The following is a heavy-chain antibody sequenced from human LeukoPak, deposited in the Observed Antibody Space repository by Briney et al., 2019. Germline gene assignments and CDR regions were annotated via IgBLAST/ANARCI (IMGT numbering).Heavy chain of an antibody. CDR2: INEDGSYK. Sequence: PGGSLRLSCAVSGFTFTSYWMSWVRQAPGKGLEWVANINEDGSYKFHADSVKGRLTISRDNAKNSLYLQMNGLRADDTAVYYCARDATRGGDNDYWGQGTRVIVSS. J-gene: IGHJ4*02. D-gene: IGHD2-21*02. V-gene: IGHV3-7*01. CDR1: GFTFTSYW. CDR3: ARDATRGGDNDY.